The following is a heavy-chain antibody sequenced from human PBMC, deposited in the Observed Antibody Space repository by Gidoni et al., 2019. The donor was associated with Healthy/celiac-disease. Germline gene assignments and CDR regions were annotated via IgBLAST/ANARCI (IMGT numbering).Heavy chain of an antibody. CDR3: ARRRAWEHFYYFDY. Sequence: QLQLPESGPGLVKPSETLSLTCTVSGGSISSSSYYWGWIRQPPGKGLEWIGSIYYSGSTYYNPSLKSRVTISVDTSKNQFSLKLSSVTAADTAVYYCARRRAWEHFYYFDYWGQGTLVTVSS. CDR2: IYYSGST. CDR1: GGSISSSSYY. D-gene: IGHD1-1*01. V-gene: IGHV4-39*01. J-gene: IGHJ4*02.